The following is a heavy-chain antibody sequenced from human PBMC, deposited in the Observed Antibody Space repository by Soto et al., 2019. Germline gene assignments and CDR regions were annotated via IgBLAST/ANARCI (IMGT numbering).Heavy chain of an antibody. CDR2: MKRDRSES. CDR3: ASEGLAWQF. J-gene: IGHJ4*02. V-gene: IGHV3-7*01. CDR1: GFTFSTDW. Sequence: EVQLVESGGGLVQPGGSLRLSCVASGFTFSTDWASWVRQAPGKGLEWVANMKRDRSESNYAASVEGRFTISRDHSKNSLYLQMNSLRVEDTAVYYCASEGLAWQFWGRGTLVDVSS.